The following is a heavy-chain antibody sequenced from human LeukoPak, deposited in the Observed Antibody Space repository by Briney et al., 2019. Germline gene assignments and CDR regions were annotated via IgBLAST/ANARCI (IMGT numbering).Heavy chain of an antibody. D-gene: IGHD6-19*01. V-gene: IGHV1-8*03. CDR3: ARGRRGWGVYFDY. J-gene: IGHJ4*02. CDR1: GYTFTSYD. Sequence: ASVKVSCKASGYTFTSYDINWVRQATGQGLEWMGWMNPNSGNTGYARKFQGRVTITRITSISTAYMELSSLRSEDTAVYYCARGRRGWGVYFDYWGQGTLVTVSS. CDR2: MNPNSGNT.